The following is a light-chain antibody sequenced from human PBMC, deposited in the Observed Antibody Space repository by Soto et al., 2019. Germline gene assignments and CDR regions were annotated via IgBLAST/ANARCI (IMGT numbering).Light chain of an antibody. V-gene: IGLV1-44*01. J-gene: IGLJ2*01. CDR2: SND. CDR1: SSNIGSNT. Sequence: QSVLTQAPSASGTPEQRVTISCSRSSSNIGSNTVSWYQQVPGTAPKLLIYSNDQRPSGVPDRFSGSKSGTSASLAIGGLQSEDEADYYCAAWDGSLNGWVFGGGTKLTVL. CDR3: AAWDGSLNGWV.